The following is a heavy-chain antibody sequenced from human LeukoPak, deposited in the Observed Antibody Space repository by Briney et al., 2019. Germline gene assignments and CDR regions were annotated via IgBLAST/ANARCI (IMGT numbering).Heavy chain of an antibody. J-gene: IGHJ4*02. CDR1: GGSISSSSYY. D-gene: IGHD1-26*01. CDR2: IYYSGST. V-gene: IGHV4-39*01. Sequence: SETLSLTCTVSGGSISSSSYYWGWIRQPPGKGLEWIGSIYYSGSTYYNPSLKSRVTISVDTSKNQFSLKLSSVTAADTAVYYCARIVGATPDYWGQGTLVTVSS. CDR3: ARIVGATPDY.